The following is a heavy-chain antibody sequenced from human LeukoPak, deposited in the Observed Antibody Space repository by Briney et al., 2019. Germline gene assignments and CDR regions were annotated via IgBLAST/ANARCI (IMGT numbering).Heavy chain of an antibody. Sequence: PGGSLRLSCAASGFIFSSYSMNWVRQAPGKGLEWVANINQDGTDKYYVDSVKGRFTFSRDNAQNSLYLQMSSLRVEDTAVYYCVTYSTGLYKGLEFWGQGTQVTVSS. CDR1: GFIFSSYS. D-gene: IGHD2-8*02. CDR3: VTYSTGLYKGLEF. CDR2: INQDGTDK. V-gene: IGHV3-7*03. J-gene: IGHJ4*02.